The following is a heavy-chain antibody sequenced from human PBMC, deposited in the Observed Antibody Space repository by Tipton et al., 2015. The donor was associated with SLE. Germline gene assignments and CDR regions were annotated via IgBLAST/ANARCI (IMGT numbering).Heavy chain of an antibody. V-gene: IGHV1-69*09. J-gene: IGHJ4*02. Sequence: QLVQSGAEVKKPGSSVKVSCEASGGTFSSYAISWVRQAPGQGLEWMGRTIPILGVANHAQKFQGRVTITADKSTSTAYMELSSLRSEDTAVYYCERDRGDDSGGYDPIWGQGTLVTVSS. CDR2: TIPILGVA. D-gene: IGHD3-22*01. CDR1: GGTFSSYA. CDR3: ERDRGDDSGGYDPI.